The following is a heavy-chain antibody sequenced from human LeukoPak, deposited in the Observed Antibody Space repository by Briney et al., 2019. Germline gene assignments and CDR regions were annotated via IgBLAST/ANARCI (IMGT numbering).Heavy chain of an antibody. J-gene: IGHJ4*02. V-gene: IGHV3-23*01. CDR3: ERVSMSQY. Sequence: GSLRLSCAASGFNFGSYSMTWVRQAPGKGLEWVSVISAGSATTFYADSVKGRFTISRDSSKNTLYLQMNNLRVEDTAVYYCERVSMSQYWGQGTLVTVSS. CDR2: ISAGSATT. D-gene: IGHD5/OR15-5a*01. CDR1: GFNFGSYS.